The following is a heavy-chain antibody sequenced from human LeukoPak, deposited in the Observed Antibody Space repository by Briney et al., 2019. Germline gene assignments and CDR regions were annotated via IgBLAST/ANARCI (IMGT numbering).Heavy chain of an antibody. Sequence: GGSLRLSCAASGFTFSGSAMHWVRQATGKGLEWVGRIRSKANSYATAYAASVKGRFTISRDDSKNTAYLQMNSLKTEDTAVYYCTRGFYDFWSGSLFDPWGQGTLVTVSS. V-gene: IGHV3-73*01. CDR1: GFTFSGSA. J-gene: IGHJ5*02. D-gene: IGHD3-3*01. CDR2: IRSKANSYAT. CDR3: TRGFYDFWSGSLFDP.